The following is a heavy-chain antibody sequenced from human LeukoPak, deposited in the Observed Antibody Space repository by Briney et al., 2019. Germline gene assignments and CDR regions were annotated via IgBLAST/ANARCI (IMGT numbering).Heavy chain of an antibody. CDR1: RFTFSSYS. CDR2: ISSSGNYI. CDR3: ARDSIQQQLVLEDRGYPYYFEH. J-gene: IGHJ4*02. V-gene: IGHV3-21*01. Sequence: GGSLRLSCAASRFTFSSYSMNCVRQAPGKGLEWVSSISSSGNYIYYADSVKGRFTISRDNAKNSLYLQMNSLRAEDTAVYYCARDSIQQQLVLEDRGYPYYFEHWGQGTLVTVSS. D-gene: IGHD6-13*01.